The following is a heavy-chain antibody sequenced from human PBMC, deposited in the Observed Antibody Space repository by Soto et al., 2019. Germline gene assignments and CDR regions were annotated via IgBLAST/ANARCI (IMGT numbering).Heavy chain of an antibody. CDR3: ARDGDGYNN. D-gene: IGHD5-12*01. CDR1: GGSVTSGSYY. Sequence: QVQLQESGPGLVKPSETLSLTCSVSGGSVTSGSYYWSWIRQPPGKGLEWIGYIYSSGGTSYNPSLKSRVTISLDTSKIQFSLKLTSVTAADTAVYYCARDGDGYNNWGQGTLVTVSS. J-gene: IGHJ4*02. V-gene: IGHV4-61*01. CDR2: IYSSGGT.